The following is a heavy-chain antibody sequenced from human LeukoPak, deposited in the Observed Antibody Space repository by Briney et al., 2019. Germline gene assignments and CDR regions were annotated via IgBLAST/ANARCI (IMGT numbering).Heavy chain of an antibody. CDR2: ISSSGSTI. CDR1: GFTFTSYG. CDR3: ARVPWDYMDV. V-gene: IGHV3-48*03. Sequence: PGGSLRLSCAASGFTFTSYGMNWVRQAPGKGLEWVSYISSSGSTIYYADSVKGRFTISRDNAKNSLYLQMNSLRAEDTAVYYCARVPWDYMDVWGKGTTVTISS. J-gene: IGHJ6*03. D-gene: IGHD7-27*01.